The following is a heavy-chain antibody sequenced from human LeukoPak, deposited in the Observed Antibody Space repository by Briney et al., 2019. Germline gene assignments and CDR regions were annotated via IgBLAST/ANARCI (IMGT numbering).Heavy chain of an antibody. CDR3: AKVGNYYDSSAFPQPFDS. CDR2: INHGGST. J-gene: IGHJ4*02. CDR1: GGSFRGYY. D-gene: IGHD3-22*01. Sequence: SETLSLTCAVYGGSFRGYYWTWIRQPPGMGLEWIGEINHGGSTNCNPSLKSRVTMSVDTSKNQFSLRLSSVTAADTAVYFCAKVGNYYDSSAFPQPFDSWGQGTLVTVSS. V-gene: IGHV4-34*01.